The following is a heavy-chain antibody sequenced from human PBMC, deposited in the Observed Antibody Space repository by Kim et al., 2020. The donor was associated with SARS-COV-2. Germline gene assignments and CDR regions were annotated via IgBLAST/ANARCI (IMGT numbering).Heavy chain of an antibody. V-gene: IGHV3-23*01. CDR1: GFTFRNYA. CDR3: AKDPHYDFWSGYVFDY. Sequence: GGSLRLSCAASGFTFRNYAMSWVRQAPGKGLEWVSAISGSGGSTYYADSGKGRFTISRDNSKNTLYLQMNSLRAADTAVYYCAKDPHYDFWSGYVFDYWGQGTLVTVSS. D-gene: IGHD3-3*01. J-gene: IGHJ4*02. CDR2: ISGSGGST.